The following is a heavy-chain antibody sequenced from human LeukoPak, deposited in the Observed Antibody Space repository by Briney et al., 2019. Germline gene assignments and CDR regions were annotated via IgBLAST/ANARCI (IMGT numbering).Heavy chain of an antibody. CDR1: GFTFSDYY. Sequence: GGSLRLSCAASGFTFSDYYMSWIRQAPGKGLEWVSYISSSGSTIYYADSVKGRFTISRDNAKNSLYLQMNSLRAEDTAVYYCASYSSSSVGMYYYYGMDVWGQGTTVTVSS. V-gene: IGHV3-11*01. D-gene: IGHD6-6*01. CDR2: ISSSGSTI. J-gene: IGHJ6*02. CDR3: ASYSSSSVGMYYYYGMDV.